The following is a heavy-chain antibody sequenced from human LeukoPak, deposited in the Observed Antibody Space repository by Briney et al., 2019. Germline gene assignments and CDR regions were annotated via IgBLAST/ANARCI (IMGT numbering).Heavy chain of an antibody. J-gene: IGHJ4*02. CDR1: GFTFSSYA. CDR3: AKPLGDYGDYEVFDY. V-gene: IGHV3-23*01. D-gene: IGHD4-17*01. CDR2: ISGSGGST. Sequence: GGSLRLSCAASGFTFSSYAMGWVRQAPGKGLEWVSAISGSGGSTYYADSVKGRFTISRDNSKNTLYLQMNSLRAEDTAVYYCAKPLGDYGDYEVFDYWGQGTLVTVSS.